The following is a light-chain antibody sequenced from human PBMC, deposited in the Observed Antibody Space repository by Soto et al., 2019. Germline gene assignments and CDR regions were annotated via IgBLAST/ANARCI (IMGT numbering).Light chain of an antibody. CDR1: QSVSSSY. Sequence: VVTLSPGTLSLSPGERSTLSCMAIQSVSSSYLAWYQQKPGQAPRLLIFGAYRRATGITDRFSGSGSGTDFTLTISRLEPEDFAVYYCQQYGSSPRTFGPGTKVDIK. J-gene: IGKJ1*01. CDR3: QQYGSSPRT. CDR2: GAY. V-gene: IGKV3-20*01.